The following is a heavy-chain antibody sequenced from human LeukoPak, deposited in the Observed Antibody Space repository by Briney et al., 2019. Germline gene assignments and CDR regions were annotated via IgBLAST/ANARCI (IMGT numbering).Heavy chain of an antibody. CDR2: IIPIFGTA. Sequence: GASVKDSCKASGGTFSSYAISWVRQAPGQGLEWMGGIIPIFGTANYAQKFQGRVTITADESTSTAYMELSSLRSEDTAVYYCALGGFGETSPFDYWGQGTLVTVSS. V-gene: IGHV1-69*13. D-gene: IGHD3-10*01. CDR1: GGTFSSYA. J-gene: IGHJ4*02. CDR3: ALGGFGETSPFDY.